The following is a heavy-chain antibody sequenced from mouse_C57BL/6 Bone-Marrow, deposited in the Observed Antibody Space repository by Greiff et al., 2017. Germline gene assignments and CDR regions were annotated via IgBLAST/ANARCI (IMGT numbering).Heavy chain of an antibody. J-gene: IGHJ1*03. V-gene: IGHV1-81*01. Sequence: VHLVESGAELARPGASVKLSCKASGYTFTSYGISWVKQRTGQGLEWIGEIYPRSGNTYYNEKFKGKATLTADKSSSTAYMELRRLTSEDSAVYFCARPAVYYGSREGYVDVWGTGTTVTVSS. CDR1: GYTFTSYG. CDR2: IYPRSGNT. CDR3: ARPAVYYGSREGYVDV. D-gene: IGHD1-1*01.